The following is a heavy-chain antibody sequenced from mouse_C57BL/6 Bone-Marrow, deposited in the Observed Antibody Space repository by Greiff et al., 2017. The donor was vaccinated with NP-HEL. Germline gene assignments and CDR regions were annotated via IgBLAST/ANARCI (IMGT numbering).Heavy chain of an antibody. Sequence: VQLQQSGPELVKPGASVKISCKASGYAFSSSWMNWVKQRPGKGLEWIGRIYPGDGDTNYHGKFKGQATLTADKSSSTAYMQLSSLTSEDSAVYICEATVVEGDYYAMDYWGQGTSVTVSS. CDR3: EATVVEGDYYAMDY. CDR2: IYPGDGDT. CDR1: GYAFSSSW. V-gene: IGHV1-82*01. D-gene: IGHD1-1*01. J-gene: IGHJ4*01.